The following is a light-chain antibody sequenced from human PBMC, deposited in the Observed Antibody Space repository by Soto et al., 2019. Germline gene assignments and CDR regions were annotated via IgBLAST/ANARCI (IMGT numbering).Light chain of an antibody. V-gene: IGKV1-5*03. CDR3: QQYSNLWT. CDR2: KAS. J-gene: IGKJ1*01. CDR1: QTISMW. Sequence: IQMTPSPSTLSASLLYRVPITFRASQTISMWLAWYQQKPGKAPMLLIYKASYLESGVPSRFSGSGFGTEFTLTISSLQPDDFGTYYCQQYSNLWTFGQGTKVDI.